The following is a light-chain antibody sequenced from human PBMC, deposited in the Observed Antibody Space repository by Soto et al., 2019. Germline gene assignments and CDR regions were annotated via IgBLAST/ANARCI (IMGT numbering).Light chain of an antibody. V-gene: IGKV3-20*01. CDR2: GSS. CDR3: QQYSDSPPYT. J-gene: IGKJ2*01. CDR1: QSVDRAY. Sequence: EVVLTQSPGTLSLSPGERATLSCRASQSVDRAYLAWYQQKPGQAPRLLIYGSSNRASDIPDRFSGSGSGTDFTLTISRLEPADFAVYYYQQYSDSPPYTFGQGTKLEIK.